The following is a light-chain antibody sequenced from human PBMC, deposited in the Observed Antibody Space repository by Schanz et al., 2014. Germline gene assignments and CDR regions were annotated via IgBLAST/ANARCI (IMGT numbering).Light chain of an antibody. CDR3: QQGDSFPLT. CDR1: QDIAIW. CDR2: AAS. J-gene: IGKJ3*01. V-gene: IGKV1-12*01. Sequence: DIQMTQSPSSVTASVGDRVTITCRASQDIAIWLAWYQQSPGKAPKLLISAASGLQSGVPSRFVGSGSGTDFTLTITSLQPEDFATYYCQQGDSFPLTFGPGTKVDIK.